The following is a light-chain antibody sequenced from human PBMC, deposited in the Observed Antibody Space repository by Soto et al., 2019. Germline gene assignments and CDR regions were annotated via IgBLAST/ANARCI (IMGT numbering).Light chain of an antibody. CDR3: QQYNSWPRGT. V-gene: IGKV3-15*01. J-gene: IGKJ3*01. CDR2: AAS. Sequence: EVVMTQSPVTLSVSPGETATLSCRASQTVYSNLAWYQQKPGQAPRLLIHAASTRASGVPARFSGSGSGTEFTLTISSLQSEDFAVYYCQQYNSWPRGTFGPGTKVEIK. CDR1: QTVYSN.